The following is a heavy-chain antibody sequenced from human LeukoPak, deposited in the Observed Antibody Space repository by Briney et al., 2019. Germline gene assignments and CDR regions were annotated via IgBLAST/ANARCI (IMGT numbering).Heavy chain of an antibody. CDR3: ARDLSSTSSWATVPDY. CDR1: GFTVSSNY. D-gene: IGHD2-2*01. J-gene: IGHJ4*02. V-gene: IGHV3-53*05. CDR2: IYSGGST. Sequence: GGSLRLSCAASGFTVSSNYMSWVRQAPGKGLEWVSVIYSGGSTYYADSVKGRFTISRDNSKNTLYLQMNSLRAEDTAVYYCARDLSSTSSWATVPDYWGQGTLVTVSS.